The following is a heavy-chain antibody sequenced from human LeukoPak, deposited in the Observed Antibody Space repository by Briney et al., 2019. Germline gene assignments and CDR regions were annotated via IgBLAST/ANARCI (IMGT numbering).Heavy chain of an antibody. CDR2: IRYDGSNK. CDR3: ARDLDSSGWYGYFDY. V-gene: IGHV3-30*02. CDR1: GFTFSSYG. D-gene: IGHD6-19*01. Sequence: GGSLRLSCAASGFTFSSYGMHWVRQAPGKGLEWVAFIRYDGSNKYYADSVKGRFTISRDTSKNTLYLQMNRLRAEDTAVYYCARDLDSSGWYGYFDYWGQGTLVTVSS. J-gene: IGHJ4*02.